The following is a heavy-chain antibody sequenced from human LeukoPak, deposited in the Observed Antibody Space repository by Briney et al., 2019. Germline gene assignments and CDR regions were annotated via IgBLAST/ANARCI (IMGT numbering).Heavy chain of an antibody. CDR2: ISYDGSNK. CDR1: GFTFSSYA. D-gene: IGHD4-23*01. V-gene: IGHV3-30-3*01. Sequence: GGSLRLSCAASGFTFSSYAMHWVRQAPGKGLEWVAVISYDGSNKYYADSVKGRFTISRDNSKNTLYLQMDSLRAEDTAVYYCARSPSDYGGNSEEGDAFDIWGQGTMVTVSS. CDR3: ARSPSDYGGNSEEGDAFDI. J-gene: IGHJ3*02.